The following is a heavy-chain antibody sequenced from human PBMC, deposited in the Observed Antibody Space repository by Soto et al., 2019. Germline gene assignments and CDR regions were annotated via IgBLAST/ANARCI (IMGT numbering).Heavy chain of an antibody. J-gene: IGHJ6*02. V-gene: IGHV3-23*01. CDR1: GFIFSSYA. Sequence: PGGSLRLSCAASGFIFSSYAMSWVRQAPGKGLEWVSAIGGSGDSTYYADSVKGRFTISRDNSKNMLYLQMSSLRAEDTAIYYCAKDRGGYYYYYYGMDVWGQGTTVTVSS. CDR3: AKDRGGYYYYYYGMDV. CDR2: IGGSGDST. D-gene: IGHD3-10*01.